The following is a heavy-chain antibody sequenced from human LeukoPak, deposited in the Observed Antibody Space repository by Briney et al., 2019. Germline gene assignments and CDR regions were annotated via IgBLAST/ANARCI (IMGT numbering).Heavy chain of an antibody. CDR1: GGSFSGYY. CDR2: INHSGST. J-gene: IGHJ6*03. CDR3: AREGVTGTTIPYYYYYYMDV. V-gene: IGHV4-34*01. D-gene: IGHD1-1*01. Sequence: SETLSLTCAVYGGSFSGYYWSWIRQPPGKGLEWIGEINHSGSTNYNPSLKSRVTISVDTSKNQFSLQLSSVTAADTAVYYCAREGVTGTTIPYYYYYYMDVWGKGTTVTISS.